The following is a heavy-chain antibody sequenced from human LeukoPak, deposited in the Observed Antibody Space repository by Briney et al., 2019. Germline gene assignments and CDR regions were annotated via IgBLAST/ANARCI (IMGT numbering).Heavy chain of an antibody. V-gene: IGHV3-53*01. D-gene: IGHD2-15*01. CDR1: GFTVSSNY. J-gene: IGHJ5*02. CDR3: AREIYSGGSFHLWFDP. Sequence: GGSLRLSCAASGFTVSSNYMSWVRQAPGKGLEGVSVIYSGGSTYYSDPVKGRFTISRDDSKNIRYLQMNSLRFEDTAVYYCAREIYSGGSFHLWFDPWGQGTLVTVSS. CDR2: IYSGGST.